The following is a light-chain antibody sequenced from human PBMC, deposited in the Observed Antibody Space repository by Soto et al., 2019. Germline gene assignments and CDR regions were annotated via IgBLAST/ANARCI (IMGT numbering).Light chain of an antibody. J-gene: IGLJ3*02. CDR3: QTWGTGINWV. CDR1: SGHSSYA. V-gene: IGLV4-69*01. CDR2: LNSDGSH. Sequence: QPVLTQSPSASASLGASVKLTCTLSSGHSSYAIAWHQQQPEKGPRYLMKLNSDGSHSKGDGIPYRFSGSSSGAERYLTISRLQDEDEADYYCQTWGTGINWVFGGGTKLTVL.